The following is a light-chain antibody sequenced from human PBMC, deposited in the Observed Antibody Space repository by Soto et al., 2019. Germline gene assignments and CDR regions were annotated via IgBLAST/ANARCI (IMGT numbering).Light chain of an antibody. J-gene: IGLJ1*01. Sequence: QSALTQPASVSGSPGQSITISCTGTTSDVGTYNLVSWYQQHPGKAPKLLIYEGSKRPSGVSHRFSGSKSGTTASLTISGLQAEDEADYHCFSYAGRNTLKFGTGTKVTVL. CDR1: TSDVGTYNL. V-gene: IGLV2-23*01. CDR3: FSYAGRNTLK. CDR2: EGS.